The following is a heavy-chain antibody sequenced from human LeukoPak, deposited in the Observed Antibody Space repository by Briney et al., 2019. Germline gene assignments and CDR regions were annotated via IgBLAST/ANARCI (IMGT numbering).Heavy chain of an antibody. CDR3: TRGYYDFWSGYYNFDY. V-gene: IGHV3-49*04. D-gene: IGHD3-3*01. Sequence: GGSLRLSCTVSGFTFGDYAMSWVRQALGKGLEWVGFIRRKAYGGTTEYAASVEGRFTISRDDSKSIAYLQMNSLKTEDTAVYYCTRGYYDFWSGYYNFDYWGQGTLVTVSS. J-gene: IGHJ4*02. CDR1: GFTFGDYA. CDR2: IRRKAYGGTT.